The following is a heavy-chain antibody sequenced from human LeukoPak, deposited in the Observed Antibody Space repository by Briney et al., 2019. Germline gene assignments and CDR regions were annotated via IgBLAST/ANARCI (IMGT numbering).Heavy chain of an antibody. V-gene: IGHV4-30-4*08. CDR3: AREVPWVWNFDL. CDR1: GGSVSSYY. CDR2: IYYSGST. J-gene: IGHJ2*01. Sequence: SETLSLTCTVSGGSVSSYYWSWIRQPPGTGLEWIGYIYYSGSTYYNPSLKSRVTISVDTSKNQFSLKLNSVTAADTAVYYCAREVPWVWNFDLWGRGTLVTVSS. D-gene: IGHD1-26*01.